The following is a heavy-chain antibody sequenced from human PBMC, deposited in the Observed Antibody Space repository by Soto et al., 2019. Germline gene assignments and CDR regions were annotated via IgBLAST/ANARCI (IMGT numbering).Heavy chain of an antibody. CDR1: GFTFSNYW. D-gene: IGHD2-2*01. CDR3: ARECRSISCYVIY. V-gene: IGHV3-7*01. Sequence: GGSLRLSCAASGFTFSNYWMTWVRQAPGKGLEWVANIKQDGMETYYVDSVEGRFPISRDNAKNSLYLQMNSLRAEDTAVYYCARECRSISCYVIYWGQGTLVTVSS. J-gene: IGHJ4*02. CDR2: IKQDGMET.